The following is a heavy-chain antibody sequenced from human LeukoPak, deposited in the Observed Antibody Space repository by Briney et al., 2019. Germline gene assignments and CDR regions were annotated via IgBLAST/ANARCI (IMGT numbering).Heavy chain of an antibody. CDR3: AREEFDGDKFDY. CDR1: GSNLSDYY. J-gene: IGHJ4*02. Sequence: GGSLRLTCASPGSNLSDYYVNWIRQAPGKGLEWVSQISNTGYSTYYSDSMKGRFTISRDNVKDSVSLQMNSLRVADSGMYYCAREEFDGDKFDYWGQGILVTVSS. V-gene: IGHV3-11*01. D-gene: IGHD2-21*02. CDR2: ISNTGYST.